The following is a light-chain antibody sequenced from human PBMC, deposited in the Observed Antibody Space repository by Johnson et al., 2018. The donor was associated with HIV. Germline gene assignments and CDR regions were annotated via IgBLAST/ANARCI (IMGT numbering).Light chain of an antibody. V-gene: IGLV1-51*01. J-gene: IGLJ1*01. CDR1: SSNIGNNY. CDR3: GTWDSSLSVV. Sequence: QSVLTQPPSVSAAPGQKVTISCSGSSSNIGNNYVSWYQQLPGTAPKLLIYDNNKRPSGIPDRFSGSKSGTSATLGITGLQTGDDADYYCGTWDSSLSVVFVTGTKVTVL. CDR2: DNN.